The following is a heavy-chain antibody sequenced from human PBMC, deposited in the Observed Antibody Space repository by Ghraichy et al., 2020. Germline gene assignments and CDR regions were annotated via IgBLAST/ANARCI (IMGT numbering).Heavy chain of an antibody. J-gene: IGHJ4*02. V-gene: IGHV4-34*01. CDR3: ARSVPIVGAINY. CDR2: INHSGST. D-gene: IGHD1-26*01. Sequence: SETLSLTCAVYGGSFSGYYWSWIRQPPGKGLEWIGEINHSGSTNYNPSLKSRVTISVDTSKNQFSLKLSSVTAADTAVYYCARSVPIVGAINYWGQGTLVTVSS. CDR1: GGSFSGYY.